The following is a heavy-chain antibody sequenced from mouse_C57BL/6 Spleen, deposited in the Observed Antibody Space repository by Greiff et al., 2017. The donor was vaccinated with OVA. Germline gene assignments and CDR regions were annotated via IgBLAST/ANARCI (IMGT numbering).Heavy chain of an antibody. CDR2: IDPEDGGT. CDR1: GFNINDYY. D-gene: IGHD3-1*01. Sequence: VQLQQSGAELVKPGASVKLSCTASGFNINDYYMHWVKQRTEQGLEWIGRIDPEDGGTTYAPKFQGKATITADTSSNTAYLQLSSLTSEDTAAYYCAREDDRHLAYWGQGPRVTVSA. CDR3: AREDDRHLAY. J-gene: IGHJ3*01. V-gene: IGHV14-2*01.